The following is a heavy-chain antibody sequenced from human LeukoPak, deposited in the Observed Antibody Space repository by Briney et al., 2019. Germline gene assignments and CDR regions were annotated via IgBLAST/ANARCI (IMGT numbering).Heavy chain of an antibody. CDR1: GYTFTGYY. D-gene: IGHD3-3*01. Sequence: ASVKVSCKASGYTFTGYYMHWVRQAPGQGLEWMGWINPHSGGTNYAQKFQGSVNMTRDTSISTAYMEVSRLRYDDTAVYYCATETRFNNYDFWSGVRYWGQGTLVTVSS. CDR3: ATETRFNNYDFWSGVRY. V-gene: IGHV1-2*02. J-gene: IGHJ4*02. CDR2: INPHSGGT.